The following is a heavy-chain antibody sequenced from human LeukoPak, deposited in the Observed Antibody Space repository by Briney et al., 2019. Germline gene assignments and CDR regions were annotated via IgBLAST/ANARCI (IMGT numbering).Heavy chain of an antibody. CDR2: IVVGSGNP. CDR3: AADSRRTYYDFWSGYWYAFDI. Sequence: ASVKVSCKASGFTFTTSAMQWVRQARGQRLEWIGWIVVGSGNPNYAQKFQERVTITRDMSTSTAYMELSSLRSEDTAVYYCAADSRRTYYDFWSGYWYAFDIWGQGTMVTVSS. V-gene: IGHV1-58*02. D-gene: IGHD3-3*01. J-gene: IGHJ3*02. CDR1: GFTFTTSA.